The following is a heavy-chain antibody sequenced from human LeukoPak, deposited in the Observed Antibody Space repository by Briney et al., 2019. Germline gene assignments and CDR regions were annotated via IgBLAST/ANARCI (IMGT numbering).Heavy chain of an antibody. CDR2: ISAYNGNT. CDR3: ARKAGGGNFYILDY. J-gene: IGHJ4*02. Sequence: GASVKVSCKASGYTFSIYGFSWVRQAPGQGLEWMGWISAYNGNTNYAQKFQGRVTITADESTSTAYMELSSLKSEDTAVYYCARKAGGGNFYILDYWGQGTLVTVSS. V-gene: IGHV1-18*01. D-gene: IGHD4-23*01. CDR1: GYTFSIYG.